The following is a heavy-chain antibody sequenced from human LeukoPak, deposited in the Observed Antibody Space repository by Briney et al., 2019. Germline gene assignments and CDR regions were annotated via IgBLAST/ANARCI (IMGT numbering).Heavy chain of an antibody. CDR1: GGFINSGTHY. CDR2: IYTSGST. V-gene: IGHV4-61*02. J-gene: IGHJ6*03. Sequence: SETPSLTCTVSGGFINSGTHYWTWIRQPAGKGLEWIGRIYTSGSTNYKPSLKSRVTISVDASKNQFSLKLGSVTAADTAVYYCAREESDWSSLGYYYHYMDVWGKGTTVTISS. CDR3: AREESDWSSLGYYYHYMDV. D-gene: IGHD3-9*01.